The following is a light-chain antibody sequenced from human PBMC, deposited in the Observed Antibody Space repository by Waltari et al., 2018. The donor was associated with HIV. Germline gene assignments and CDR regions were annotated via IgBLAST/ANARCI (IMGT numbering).Light chain of an antibody. J-gene: IGKJ5*01. V-gene: IGKV1-39*01. Sequence: QLTQSPSSLSASLGDKVTITCRASQNIKTLLNWYQMRPGKAPRLLIYGVSGLPAGVPSRFAGGGSGSDFTLTINNLQPEEFAAYFCQQTYSVSITFGPGTRVEI. CDR2: GVS. CDR1: QNIKTL. CDR3: QQTYSVSIT.